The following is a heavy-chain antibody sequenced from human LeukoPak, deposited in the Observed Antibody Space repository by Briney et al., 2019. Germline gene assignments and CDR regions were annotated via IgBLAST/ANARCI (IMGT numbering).Heavy chain of an antibody. Sequence: PGGSLRLSCAASGFTVSSNYMSWVRQAPGKGLEWVSVIYSGGNTYYADSVKGRFTISRDNSKNTLYLQMNSLRAEDTAAYYCARDRPYYDILTGYYIGEAFDIWGQGTMVTVSS. V-gene: IGHV3-53*01. J-gene: IGHJ3*02. CDR3: ARDRPYYDILTGYYIGEAFDI. D-gene: IGHD3-9*01. CDR2: IYSGGNT. CDR1: GFTVSSNY.